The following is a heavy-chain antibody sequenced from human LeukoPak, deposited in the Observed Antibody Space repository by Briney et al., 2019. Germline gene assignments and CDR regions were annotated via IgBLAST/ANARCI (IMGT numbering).Heavy chain of an antibody. CDR1: GFTFSNYW. D-gene: IGHD3-9*01. Sequence: PGGSLRLSCAASGFTFSNYWMHWVRQAPGKGLVWVSRINGDGGSTSNADSVKGRFTVSRDNAKNTLYLQMNSLRVEDTAVYYCARGSGYAFDIWGQGTMVTVSS. J-gene: IGHJ3*02. V-gene: IGHV3-74*01. CDR3: ARGSGYAFDI. CDR2: INGDGGST.